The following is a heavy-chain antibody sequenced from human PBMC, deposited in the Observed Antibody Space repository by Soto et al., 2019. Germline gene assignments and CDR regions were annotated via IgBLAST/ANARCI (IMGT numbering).Heavy chain of an antibody. CDR3: ARDRITMVRGVIGDY. CDR1: GYTFTSYG. V-gene: IGHV1-18*01. Sequence: QVQLVQSGAEVKKPGASVKVSCKASGYTFTSYGISWVRQAPGQGLEWMGWISAYNGNINYAQKLQGRVTMTTDTSTCTAYMELRSLRSDDTAVYYCARDRITMVRGVIGDYWGQGTLVTVSS. J-gene: IGHJ4*02. D-gene: IGHD3-10*01. CDR2: ISAYNGNI.